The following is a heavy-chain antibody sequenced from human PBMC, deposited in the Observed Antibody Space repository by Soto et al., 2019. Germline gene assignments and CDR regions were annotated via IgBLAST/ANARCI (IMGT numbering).Heavy chain of an antibody. D-gene: IGHD5-12*01. CDR3: TRGYSGYDYYYYYGMDV. CDR2: IRSKANSYAT. J-gene: IGHJ6*02. V-gene: IGHV3-73*01. Sequence: GGSLRLSCAASGFTFSCSAMHWVRQSSGKGLEWVGRIRSKANSYATAYAASVKGRFTISRDDSKNTAYLQMNSLKTEDTAVYYCTRGYSGYDYYYYYGMDVWGQGTTVTVSS. CDR1: GFTFSCSA.